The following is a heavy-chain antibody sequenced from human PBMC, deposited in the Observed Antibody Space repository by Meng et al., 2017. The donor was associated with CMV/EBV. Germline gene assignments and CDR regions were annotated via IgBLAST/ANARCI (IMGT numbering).Heavy chain of an antibody. J-gene: IGHJ4*02. CDR2: IYYSGST. D-gene: IGHD3-10*01. V-gene: IGHV4-59*12. CDR3: ARKITMVRGVISRESWFDY. Sequence: SETLSLTCTVSGGSISSYYWSWIRQPPGKGLEWIGYIYYSGSTNYNPSLKSRVTISVDTSKNQFSLKLSSVTAADTAVYYCARKITMVRGVISRESWFDYWGQGTLVTVPQ. CDR1: GGSISSYY.